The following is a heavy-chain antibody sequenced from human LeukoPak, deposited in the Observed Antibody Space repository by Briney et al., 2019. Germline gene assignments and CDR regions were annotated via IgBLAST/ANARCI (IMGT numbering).Heavy chain of an antibody. CDR1: GLSFSSFA. V-gene: IGHV3-21*01. Sequence: GGSLRLSCAASGLSFSSFAMSWVRQGPARGLEWVSSISSSSSYIYYADSVKGRFTISRDNAKNSLYLQMNSLRAEDTAVYYCASSKMVRGVIDYYGMDVWGQGTTVTVSS. CDR2: ISSSSSYI. J-gene: IGHJ6*02. CDR3: ASSKMVRGVIDYYGMDV. D-gene: IGHD3-10*01.